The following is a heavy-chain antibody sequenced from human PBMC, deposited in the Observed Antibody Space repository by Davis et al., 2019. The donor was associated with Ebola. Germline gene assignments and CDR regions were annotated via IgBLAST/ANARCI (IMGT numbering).Heavy chain of an antibody. Sequence: KVSCKGSGYTFTSYWIGWVRQMPGKGLEWMGIIYPGDSDTRYSPSFQGQVTISADKSISTAYLQWSSLKASDTAMYYCARQDRYYYYGMDVWGKGTTVTVSS. CDR1: GYTFTSYW. CDR3: ARQDRYYYYGMDV. V-gene: IGHV5-51*01. CDR2: IYPGDSDT. J-gene: IGHJ6*04.